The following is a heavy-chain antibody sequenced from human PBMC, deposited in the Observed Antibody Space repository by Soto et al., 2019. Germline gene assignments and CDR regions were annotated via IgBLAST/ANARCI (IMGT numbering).Heavy chain of an antibody. Sequence: GGSLRLSCAASGFTFSSYAMHWVRQAPGKGLEWVAVISYDGSNKYYADSVKGRFTISRDNSKNTLYLQMNSLRAEDTAVYYCARDKPYYYDSSGYLPDYWGQGTLVTVSS. V-gene: IGHV3-30*04. J-gene: IGHJ4*02. D-gene: IGHD3-22*01. CDR3: ARDKPYYYDSSGYLPDY. CDR2: ISYDGSNK. CDR1: GFTFSSYA.